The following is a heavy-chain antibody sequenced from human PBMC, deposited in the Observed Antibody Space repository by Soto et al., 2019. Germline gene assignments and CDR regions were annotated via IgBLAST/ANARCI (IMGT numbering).Heavy chain of an antibody. D-gene: IGHD1-26*01. CDR1: GFTFRTYA. J-gene: IGHJ5*02. CDR3: AKDGWELLRGFDP. Sequence: VRLLESGGGLVQPGGSLRLSCAASGFTFRTYAMTWVRQAPGKGLEWVSTISGSGGSTYYADSVKGRFTISRDNSKNTLYLQMNSLRAEDTAVYYCAKDGWELLRGFDPWGQGTLVTVSS. CDR2: ISGSGGST. V-gene: IGHV3-23*01.